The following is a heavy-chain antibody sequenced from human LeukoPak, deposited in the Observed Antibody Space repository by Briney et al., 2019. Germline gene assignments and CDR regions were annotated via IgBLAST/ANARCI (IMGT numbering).Heavy chain of an antibody. Sequence: GGSQRLSCAASGLTISSFDMHWVRQPTGQGLEWVSTIGTASDTYYPGSVEGRFTLSRDNAKNSLYLQMNSLTAGDTAVYYCARGPPRGKYYYMDVWGKGTTVTVSS. J-gene: IGHJ6*03. D-gene: IGHD1-1*01. V-gene: IGHV3-13*01. CDR3: ARGPPRGKYYYMDV. CDR2: IGTASDT. CDR1: GLTISSFD.